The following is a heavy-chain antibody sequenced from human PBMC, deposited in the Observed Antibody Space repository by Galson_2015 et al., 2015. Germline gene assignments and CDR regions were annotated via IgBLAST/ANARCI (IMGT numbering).Heavy chain of an antibody. J-gene: IGHJ4*02. Sequence: SLRLSCAASGFTFSRFWTSWVRQAPGKGLEWVANIKRDGSEKYYVDSVKGRFTISRDNAKNSLYLQMNSLRAEDTAVYYCARRDYGEPIDYWGQGTLVTVSS. V-gene: IGHV3-7*01. CDR2: IKRDGSEK. CDR1: GFTFSRFW. D-gene: IGHD4-17*01. CDR3: ARRDYGEPIDY.